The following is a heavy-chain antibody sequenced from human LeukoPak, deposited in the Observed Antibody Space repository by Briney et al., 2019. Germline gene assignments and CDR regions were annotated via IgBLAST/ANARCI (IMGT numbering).Heavy chain of an antibody. CDR3: ARETVVPAYYYYYYMDV. CDR1: GYTFTSYG. CDR2: ISAYNGNT. V-gene: IGHV1-18*01. J-gene: IGHJ6*03. D-gene: IGHD4-23*01. Sequence: GASVKVSCKASGYTFTSYGISWVRQAPGQGLEWMGWISAYNGNTNYAQKLQGRVTMTTDTSTSTAYMELRSLRSDDTAVYYCARETVVPAYYYYYYMDVWGKGTTVTVSS.